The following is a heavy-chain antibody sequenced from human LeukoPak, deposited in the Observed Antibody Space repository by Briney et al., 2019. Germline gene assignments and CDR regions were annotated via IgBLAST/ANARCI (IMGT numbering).Heavy chain of an antibody. D-gene: IGHD3-10*01. CDR2: IYTSGVT. J-gene: IGHJ5*02. CDR3: SRGSYNSWS. V-gene: IGHV4-4*07. Sequence: SETLSLTCTVSGASMSSSYWSWIRQPAGKGLEWIGRIYTSGVTSYNPSLKSRVIMSIDASKNQFSLNLSSVIAADTAVYYCSRGSYNSWSWGQGNLVTVSS. CDR1: GASMSSSY.